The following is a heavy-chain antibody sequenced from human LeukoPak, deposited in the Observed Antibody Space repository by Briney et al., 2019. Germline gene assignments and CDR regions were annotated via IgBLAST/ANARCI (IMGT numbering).Heavy chain of an antibody. Sequence: GGSLRLSCAASGFTFDDYAMHWVRQAPGKGLEWVSLISGDGGSTYYADSVKGRFTISRDNNKNSLYLEMNSLRTEDTALYFCAKEGFSATTNYFDFWGQGTLVTVSS. J-gene: IGHJ4*02. V-gene: IGHV3-43*02. CDR3: AKEGFSATTNYFDF. CDR2: ISGDGGST. CDR1: GFTFDDYA. D-gene: IGHD2-8*01.